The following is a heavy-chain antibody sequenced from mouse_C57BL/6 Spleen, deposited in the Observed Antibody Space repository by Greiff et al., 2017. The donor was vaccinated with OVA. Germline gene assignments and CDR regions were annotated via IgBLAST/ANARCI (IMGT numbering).Heavy chain of an antibody. V-gene: IGHV1-26*01. CDR3: ARARDSSGSYYYAMDY. J-gene: IGHJ4*01. CDR1: GYTFTDYY. Sequence: VQLQQSGPELVKPGASVKISCKASGYTFTDYYMNWVKQSHGKSLEWIGDINPNNGGTSYNQKFKGKATLTVDKSSSTAYMELRSLTSEDSAVYYCARARDSSGSYYYAMDYWGQGTSVTVSS. D-gene: IGHD3-2*02. CDR2: INPNNGGT.